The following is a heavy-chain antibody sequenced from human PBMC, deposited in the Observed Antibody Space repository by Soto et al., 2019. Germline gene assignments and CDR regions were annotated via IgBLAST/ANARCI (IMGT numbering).Heavy chain of an antibody. D-gene: IGHD3-22*01. CDR2: ISAYNGNT. V-gene: IGHV1-18*01. CDR3: ARDSHDSSSYYSY. CDR1: GYTFTSYG. Sequence: ASVKVSGKSSGYTFTSYGISWVRQPPGQGLEWMGLISAYNGNTNYAQKLQGRVTMTTNTSTSTAYMEQRSLRSDDTAVYYCARDSHDSSSYYSYWGQGTLVTVSS. J-gene: IGHJ4*02.